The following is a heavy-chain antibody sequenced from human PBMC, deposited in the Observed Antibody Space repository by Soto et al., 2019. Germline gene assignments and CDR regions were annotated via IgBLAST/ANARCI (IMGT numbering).Heavy chain of an antibody. J-gene: IGHJ4*02. Sequence: AASVKVSCKASGSTFSKSAVQWVRQARGQRLEWIGWIVVANGNTYYAQKFQGRAILTRDMSTGTAYMEVSTLTSEVAAVYYCAAYILGVGHWGQGTVVTVSS. CDR3: AAYILGVGH. CDR1: GSTFSKSA. D-gene: IGHD1-26*01. V-gene: IGHV1-58*01. CDR2: IVVANGNT.